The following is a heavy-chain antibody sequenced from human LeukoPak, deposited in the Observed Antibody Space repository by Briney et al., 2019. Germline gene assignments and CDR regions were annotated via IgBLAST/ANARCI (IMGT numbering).Heavy chain of an antibody. CDR3: ARGQVGATPFDY. CDR2: IYHSGST. D-gene: IGHD1-26*01. CDR1: GGSISTYY. J-gene: IGHJ4*02. V-gene: IGHV4-59*12. Sequence: SETLSLTCTVSGGSISTYYWNWIRQPPGKGLEWIGYIYHSGSTYYNPSLKSRVTISVDRSKNQFSLKLSSVTAADTAVYYCARGQVGATPFDYWGQGTLVTVSS.